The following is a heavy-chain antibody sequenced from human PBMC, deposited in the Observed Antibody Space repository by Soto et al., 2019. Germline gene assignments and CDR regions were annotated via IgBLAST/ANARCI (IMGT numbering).Heavy chain of an antibody. CDR1: GGTFSSYA. V-gene: IGHV1-69*13. CDR2: IIPIFGTA. J-gene: IGHJ3*02. CDR3: ARYSSGWYGAFDI. D-gene: IGHD6-19*01. Sequence: SVKVSCKASGGTFSSYAISWVRQAPGQGLEWMGGIIPIFGTANYAQKFQGRVTITADESTSTAYMELSSLRSEDTAVYYCARYSSGWYGAFDIWGQGTMVTVSS.